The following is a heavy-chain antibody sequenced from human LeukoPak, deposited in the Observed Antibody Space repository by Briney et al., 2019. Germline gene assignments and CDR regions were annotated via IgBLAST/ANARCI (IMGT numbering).Heavy chain of an antibody. D-gene: IGHD5-18*01. CDR1: GGTFSSYA. J-gene: IGHJ4*02. V-gene: IGHV1-69*04. CDR2: MIPILGIA. CDR3: ARDSKIPGYSSYYFDY. Sequence: ASVKVSCKASGGTFSSYAISWVRQAPGQGLEWMGRMIPILGIANYAQKFQGRVTITADKSTSTAYMELSSLRSEDTAVYYCARDSKIPGYSSYYFDYWGQGTLVTVSS.